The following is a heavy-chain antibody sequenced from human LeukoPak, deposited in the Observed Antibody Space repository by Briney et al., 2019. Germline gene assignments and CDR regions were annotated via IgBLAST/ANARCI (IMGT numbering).Heavy chain of an antibody. J-gene: IGHJ4*02. CDR3: AREMAYCSSTSCFDFDY. Sequence: KSSETLSVTCADYGGSFSGYYWSWIRQPPGKGLEWIGEINHSGSTDYNPSLKSRVTISVDTSKNQFSLKLSSVTAADTAVYYCAREMAYCSSTSCFDFDYWGQGTLVTVSS. CDR1: GGSFSGYY. CDR2: INHSGST. V-gene: IGHV4-34*01. D-gene: IGHD2-2*01.